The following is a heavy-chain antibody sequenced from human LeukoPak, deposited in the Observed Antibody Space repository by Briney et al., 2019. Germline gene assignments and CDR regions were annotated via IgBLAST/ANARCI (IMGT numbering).Heavy chain of an antibody. CDR1: GFTFSSYG. J-gene: IGHJ5*02. CDR2: IWYDGSKQ. D-gene: IGHD6-19*01. Sequence: GGSLRLSCAASGFTFSSYGMHWVRQAPGKGLEWVALIWYDGSKQYYADSVKGRFTISRDNSKNTPHLQMNSLRAEDTAVFYCARLIGWSRFDPWGQGALVTVSS. CDR3: ARLIGWSRFDP. V-gene: IGHV3-33*01.